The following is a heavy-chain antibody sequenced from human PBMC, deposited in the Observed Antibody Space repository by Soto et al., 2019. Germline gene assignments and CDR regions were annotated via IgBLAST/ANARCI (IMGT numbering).Heavy chain of an antibody. D-gene: IGHD3-16*02. J-gene: IGHJ4*02. Sequence: EVQLVESGGGLVKPGGSLRLSCAASGFTFSNAWMNWVRQAPGKGLEWVGRIKSKNDGGTTDYAAPVKGRFTISRDESKNTLYMQMNSLKNEDTAVYYCTTDSLTFGGVIVTGFDYWGQGTLVSVSS. CDR2: IKSKNDGGTT. CDR3: TTDSLTFGGVIVTGFDY. CDR1: GFTFSNAW. V-gene: IGHV3-15*07.